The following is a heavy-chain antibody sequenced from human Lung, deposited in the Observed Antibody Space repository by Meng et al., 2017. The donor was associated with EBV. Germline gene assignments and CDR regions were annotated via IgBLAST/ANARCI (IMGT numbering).Heavy chain of an antibody. CDR1: GFTFSDFG. D-gene: IGHD3/OR15-3a*01. CDR2: ISSSGSYI. J-gene: IGHJ4*02. CDR3: ARGLVARNFDY. V-gene: IGHV3-21*01. Sequence: EVQLVESGGGLVKPGGSLGLSCTVSGFTFSDFGMNWVRQFPGKGLEWVSFISSSGSYIYYADSAKGRFTISRDSAKNALILQMNSLRVEDTAIYYCARGLVARNFDYWGQGTLVTVAS.